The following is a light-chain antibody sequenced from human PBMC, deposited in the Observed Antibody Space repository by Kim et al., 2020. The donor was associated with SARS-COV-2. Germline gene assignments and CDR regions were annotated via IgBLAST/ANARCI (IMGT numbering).Light chain of an antibody. CDR2: EVS. J-gene: IGLJ2*01. V-gene: IGLV2-23*02. Sequence: QSITISCTGTSSDVGSYNPVSWYQQHPGKAPKLMIYEVSKRPSGVSNRFSGSKSGNTASLTISGLQAEDEADYYCCSYAGSNTYVVFGGGTQLTVL. CDR3: CSYAGSNTYVV. CDR1: SSDVGSYNP.